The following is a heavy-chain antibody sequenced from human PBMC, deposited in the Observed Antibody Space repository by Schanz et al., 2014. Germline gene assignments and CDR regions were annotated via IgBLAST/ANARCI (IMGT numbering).Heavy chain of an antibody. J-gene: IGHJ4*02. V-gene: IGHV1-46*03. Sequence: QVQLVQSGAEVKKPGSSVKVSCTASGGTFSSDSMHWVRQAPGQGLEWMGMINPSGGSTTYAQKFQGRVTMTRDTSTSTVYMELSSLRSEDTAVYYCARDGVDAAAGGNYWGQGTLVTGSS. CDR2: INPSGGST. CDR3: ARDGVDAAAGGNY. D-gene: IGHD6-13*01. CDR1: GGTFSSDS.